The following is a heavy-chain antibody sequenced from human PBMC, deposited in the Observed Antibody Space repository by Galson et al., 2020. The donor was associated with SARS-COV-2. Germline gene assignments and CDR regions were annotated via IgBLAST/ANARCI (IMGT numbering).Heavy chain of an antibody. D-gene: IGHD5-18*01. J-gene: IGHJ6*02. V-gene: IGHV1-69*13. CDR3: ARGAVVPTAVGGYSYGSPMDV. Sequence: SVKVSCKASGGTFRSYRITWLRQAAGRGLEWVGGNIPTFGAAIYAQKFQGRVRITADESTTTAYMELSSLRSEDTAVYFCARGAVVPTAVGGYSYGSPMDVWGQGTTVTVSS. CDR1: GGTFRSYR. CDR2: NIPTFGAA.